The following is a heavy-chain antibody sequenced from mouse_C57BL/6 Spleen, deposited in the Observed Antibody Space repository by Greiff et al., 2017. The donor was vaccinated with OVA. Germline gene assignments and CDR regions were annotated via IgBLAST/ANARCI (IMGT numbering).Heavy chain of an antibody. CDR2: IYPRSGNT. Sequence: QVQLQQSGAELARPGASVKLSCKASGYTFTSYGISWVKQRTGQGLEWIGEIYPRSGNTYYNEKFKGKATLTADKSSSTAYMELRSLTSEDSAVYFCARAPDGYYRYFDVWGTGTTVTVSS. CDR1: GYTFTSYG. J-gene: IGHJ1*03. V-gene: IGHV1-81*01. D-gene: IGHD2-3*01. CDR3: ARAPDGYYRYFDV.